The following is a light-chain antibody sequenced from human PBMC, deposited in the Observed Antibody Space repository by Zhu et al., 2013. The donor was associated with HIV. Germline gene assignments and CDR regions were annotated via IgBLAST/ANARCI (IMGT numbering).Light chain of an antibody. Sequence: EIVLTQSPGTLSLSPGEGATLSCRASQSVDNNYLAWYQQKLGQAPRLLVFGASTRATGIPERFSVSGSGTESTLTITRLEPDDFAMYYCQQYGHAPFTFGQGTRLEIK. CDR2: GAS. CDR1: QSVDNNY. CDR3: QQYGHAPFT. J-gene: IGKJ2*01. V-gene: IGKV3-20*01.